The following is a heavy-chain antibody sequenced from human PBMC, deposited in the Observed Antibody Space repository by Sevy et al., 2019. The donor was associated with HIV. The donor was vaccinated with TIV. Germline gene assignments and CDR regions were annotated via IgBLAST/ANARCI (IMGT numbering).Heavy chain of an antibody. J-gene: IGHJ4*02. CDR2: MYYSGST. CDR1: GASISSGAYF. Sequence: SETLSLTCTVSGASISSGAYFWSWIRQHPGKGLEWIGSMYYSGSTYYNPSLKSRLSISADTSKNQFSLRLTSLTAADTAVYYCARATDRGYTYSPPAFWGQGTLVTVSS. D-gene: IGHD5-18*01. CDR3: ARATDRGYTYSPPAF. V-gene: IGHV4-31*03.